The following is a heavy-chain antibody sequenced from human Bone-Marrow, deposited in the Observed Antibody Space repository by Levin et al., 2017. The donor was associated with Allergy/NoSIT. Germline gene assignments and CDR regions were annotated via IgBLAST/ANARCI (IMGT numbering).Heavy chain of an antibody. CDR2: IRSDGGET. CDR3: ATTAGGV. Sequence: HPGGSLRLSCVASGFTFGDYWMHWVRQSQGRGLEWLSRIRSDGGETTYADSVKGRFVISRDNTKDTLYLLMNSLRAEDTAVYYCATTAGGVWGQGTLVTVSS. V-gene: IGHV3-74*03. CDR1: GFTFGDYW. J-gene: IGHJ1*01. D-gene: IGHD2-8*01.